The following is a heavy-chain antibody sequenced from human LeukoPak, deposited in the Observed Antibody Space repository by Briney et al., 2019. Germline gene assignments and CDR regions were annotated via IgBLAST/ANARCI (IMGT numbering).Heavy chain of an antibody. D-gene: IGHD3-22*01. Sequence: GASVKVSCKASGYTFTSYGISWVRQAPGQGLEWMGWISAYNGNTNYAQKLQGRVTMTTDTSTSTAYMELRSLRSDDTAVYYCARDRLTVVVITPPDYWGQGTLVTVSS. J-gene: IGHJ4*02. V-gene: IGHV1-18*01. CDR2: ISAYNGNT. CDR1: GYTFTSYG. CDR3: ARDRLTVVVITPPDY.